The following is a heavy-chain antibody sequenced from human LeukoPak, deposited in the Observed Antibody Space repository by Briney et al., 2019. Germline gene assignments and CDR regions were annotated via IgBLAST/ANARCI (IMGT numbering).Heavy chain of an antibody. J-gene: IGHJ4*02. D-gene: IGHD3-16*01. CDR3: ARRATDSRGSDY. CDR1: RFTFRNYA. V-gene: IGHV3-23*01. Sequence: GGSLRLSCAPSRFTFRNYAMIWVRQAPGKGLEWVSSIDISGGRTDYADSVKGRFTISRDNSKNTLYLQMTSLRVEDTAVYCCARRATDSRGSDYWGQGTLVTVSS. CDR2: IDISGGRT.